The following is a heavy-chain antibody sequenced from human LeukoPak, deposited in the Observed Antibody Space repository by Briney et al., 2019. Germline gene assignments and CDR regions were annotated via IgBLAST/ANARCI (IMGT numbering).Heavy chain of an antibody. V-gene: IGHV3-7*01. Sequence: PGGSLRLSCEASGFTFSTYWMSWVRQAPGKGLEWVANIKQDGSEKYYVDSVKGRFTISRDNAKNSLYLQMNSLRAEDTAVYYCAREVGGDYGFDYWGQGTLVTVSS. CDR1: GFTFSTYW. D-gene: IGHD4-17*01. CDR3: AREVGGDYGFDY. J-gene: IGHJ4*02. CDR2: IKQDGSEK.